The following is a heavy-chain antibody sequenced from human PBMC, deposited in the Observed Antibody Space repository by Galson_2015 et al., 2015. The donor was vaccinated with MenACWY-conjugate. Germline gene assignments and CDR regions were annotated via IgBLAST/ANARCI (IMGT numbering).Heavy chain of an antibody. V-gene: IGHV3-49*03. CDR3: TRADHRYCSRTNCPFDH. Sequence: LRLSCATSGFAFPDFLLGWFRQAPGKGLEWVGYIQSKNYGANTQYAASVKDRFSISRDDSRSIAYLQMESLKAEDTALYYCTRADHRYCSRTNCPFDHWGQGALVTVSS. J-gene: IGHJ4*02. D-gene: IGHD2-2*01. CDR2: IQSKNYGANT. CDR1: GFAFPDFL.